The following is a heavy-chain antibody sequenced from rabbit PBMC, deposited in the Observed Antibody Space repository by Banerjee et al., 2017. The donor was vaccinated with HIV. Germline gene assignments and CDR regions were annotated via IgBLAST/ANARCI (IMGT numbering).Heavy chain of an antibody. Sequence: QEQLEESGGGLVKPEGSLTLTCKASGFSFSNKYVMCWVRQAPGKGLEWIAYIYPEYGTTNYASWVNGRFTISLDNAQNTVFLQMTSLTAADTATYFCARDLAGVTGWNFGLWGPGTLVTVS. J-gene: IGHJ4*01. CDR3: ARDLAGVTGWNFGL. D-gene: IGHD4-1*01. CDR1: GFSFSNKYV. V-gene: IGHV1S45*01. CDR2: IYPEYGTT.